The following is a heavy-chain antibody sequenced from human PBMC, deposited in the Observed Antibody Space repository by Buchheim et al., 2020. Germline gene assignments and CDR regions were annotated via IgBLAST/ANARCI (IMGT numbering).Heavy chain of an antibody. CDR2: INHSGST. CDR3: ASGSYYYDSSGYFI. CDR1: GGSFSGYY. D-gene: IGHD3-22*01. Sequence: QVQLQQWGAGLLKPSETLSLTCAVYGGSFSGYYWSWIRQPPGKGLEWIGEINHSGSTNYNPSLKSRVTISVDTSNNQFSLKLSSVTAADTAVYYCASGSYYYDSSGYFIWGQGTL. V-gene: IGHV4-34*01. J-gene: IGHJ4*02.